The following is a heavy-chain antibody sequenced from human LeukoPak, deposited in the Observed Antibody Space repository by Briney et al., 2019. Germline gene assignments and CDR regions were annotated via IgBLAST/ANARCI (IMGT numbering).Heavy chain of an antibody. CDR1: GFTFDDYA. CDR2: ISWNSGSI. D-gene: IGHD6-13*01. J-gene: IGHJ1*01. CDR3: AKDSGIAAAGTGEYFQH. Sequence: AGGSLRLSCAASGFTFDDYAMHWGRQAPGKGLEWVSGISWNSGSIGYADSVKGRFTISRDNAKNSLYLQMNSLRAEDMALYYCAKDSGIAAAGTGEYFQHWGQGTLVTVSS. V-gene: IGHV3-9*03.